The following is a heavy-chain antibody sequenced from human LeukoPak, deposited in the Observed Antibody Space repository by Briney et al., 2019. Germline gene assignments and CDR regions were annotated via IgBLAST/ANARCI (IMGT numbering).Heavy chain of an antibody. J-gene: IGHJ4*02. V-gene: IGHV4-34*01. D-gene: IGHD1-14*01. CDR3: ARCGPEVYYFDY. Sequence: KPSETLSLTCAVYGGSFSGYYWSWIRQPPGKGLEWIGEINHSGSTNYNPSLKGRVTISVDTSKNQFSLKLSSVTAADTAVYYCARCGPEVYYFDYWGQGTLVTVSS. CDR2: INHSGST. CDR1: GGSFSGYY.